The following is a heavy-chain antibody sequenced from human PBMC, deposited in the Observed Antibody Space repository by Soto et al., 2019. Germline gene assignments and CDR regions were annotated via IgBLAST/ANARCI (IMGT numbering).Heavy chain of an antibody. CDR2: ISSSSSTI. Sequence: ESGGGLVQPGGSLRLSCAASGFTFSSYSMNWVRQAPGKGLEWVSYISSSSSTIYYADSVKGRFTISRDNAKNSLYLQMNSLRAEDTAVYYCARDSDYWGQGTLVTVSS. CDR1: GFTFSSYS. V-gene: IGHV3-48*01. CDR3: ARDSDY. J-gene: IGHJ4*02.